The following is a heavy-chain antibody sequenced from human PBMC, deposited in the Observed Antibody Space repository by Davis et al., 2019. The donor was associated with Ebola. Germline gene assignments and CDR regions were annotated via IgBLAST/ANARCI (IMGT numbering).Heavy chain of an antibody. V-gene: IGHV3-66*01. CDR3: TVGATRWYFDY. CDR2: IYSGGST. D-gene: IGHD1-26*01. J-gene: IGHJ4*02. Sequence: ETLSLTCTVSGGSINFHYWSWVRQAPGKGLEWVSVIYSGGSTYYADSVKGRFTISRDNSKNTLYLQMNSLRAEDTAAYYCTVGATRWYFDYWGQGTLVTVSS. CDR1: GGSINFHY.